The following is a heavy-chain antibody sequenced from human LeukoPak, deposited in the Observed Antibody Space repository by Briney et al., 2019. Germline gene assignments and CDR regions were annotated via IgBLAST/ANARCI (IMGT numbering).Heavy chain of an antibody. D-gene: IGHD6-19*01. CDR1: GGSISSYY. J-gene: IGHJ4*02. CDR2: IYYSGST. Sequence: TETLSLTCTVSGGSISSYYWSWIRQPPGKGLEWIGYIYYSGSTNYNPSLKSRVTISVDTSKNQFSLKLSSVTAADTAVYYCAREIAVAGTILFDYWGQGTLVTVSS. V-gene: IGHV4-59*01. CDR3: AREIAVAGTILFDY.